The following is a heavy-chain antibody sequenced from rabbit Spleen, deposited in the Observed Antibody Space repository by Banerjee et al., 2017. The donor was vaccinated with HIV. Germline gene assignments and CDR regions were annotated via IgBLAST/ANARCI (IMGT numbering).Heavy chain of an antibody. CDR2: IWIANSNT. CDR1: GIDFSSYYY. Sequence: QSLEESGGDLVKPGASLTLTCKASGIDFSSYYYMCWVRQAPGKGLEWSACIWIANSNTWYASWAKGRFTISKTSSTTVTLQMTSLTAADTATYFCARGGYGDGTYFDLWGQGTLVTVS. CDR3: ARGGYGDGTYFDL. J-gene: IGHJ4*01. V-gene: IGHV1S40*01. D-gene: IGHD6-1*01.